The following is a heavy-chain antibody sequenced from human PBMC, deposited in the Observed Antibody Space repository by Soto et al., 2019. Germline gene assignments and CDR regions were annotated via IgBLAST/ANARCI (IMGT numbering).Heavy chain of an antibody. CDR2: NDPTDSFT. D-gene: IGHD2-15*01. V-gene: IGHV5-10-1*01. CDR3: ARPASGGSSDAFDV. Sequence: GESLKISCKASGYKFTTFWLNWVRQTPGKGLEWLGRNDPTDSFTNYSPPVEGHVTISVDRSISTAYLQWNSLQASDTAIYYCARPASGGSSDAFDVWGQGITVTV. J-gene: IGHJ3*01. CDR1: GYKFTTFW.